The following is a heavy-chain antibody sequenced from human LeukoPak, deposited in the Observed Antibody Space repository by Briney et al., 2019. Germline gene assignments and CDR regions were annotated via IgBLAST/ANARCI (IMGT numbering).Heavy chain of an antibody. CDR3: AKDRASGSGSYSYRGFDY. Sequence: PGRSLRLSCAASGFTFSSYAMHWVRQAPGKGLEWVAVISYDGSNKYYADSVKGRFTISRDNSKNTLYLQMNSLRAEDTAVYYCAKDRASGSGSYSYRGFDYWGQGTLVTVSS. D-gene: IGHD6-19*01. CDR2: ISYDGSNK. V-gene: IGHV3-30-3*01. CDR1: GFTFSSYA. J-gene: IGHJ4*02.